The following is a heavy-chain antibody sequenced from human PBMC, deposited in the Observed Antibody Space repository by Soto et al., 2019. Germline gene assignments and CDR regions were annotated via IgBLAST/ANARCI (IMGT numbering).Heavy chain of an antibody. D-gene: IGHD6-13*01. CDR1: GGYFSGYY. CDR2: INHSGST. CDR3: ARGRKGSSSWYGWFDP. Sequence: SDTLSLTCAVYGGYFSGYYWSWIRPPPGKGLEWIGEINHSGSTNYNPSLKSRVTISVDTSKNQFSLKLSSVTAADTAVYYCARGRKGSSSWYGWFDPWGQGTLVTVSS. J-gene: IGHJ5*02. V-gene: IGHV4-34*01.